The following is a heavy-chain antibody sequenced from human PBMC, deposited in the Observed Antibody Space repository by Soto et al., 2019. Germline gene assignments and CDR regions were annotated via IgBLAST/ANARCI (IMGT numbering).Heavy chain of an antibody. CDR2: IKSKTDGGTT. CDR3: TTAPLQYSGYDEGAFDI. Sequence: GGSLRLSCAASGFTFSNAWMNWVRQAPGKGLEWVGRIKSKTDGGTTDYAAPVKGRFTISRDDSKNTLYLQMNSLKTEDTAVYYCTTAPLQYSGYDEGAFDIWGQGTMVTVSS. D-gene: IGHD5-12*01. V-gene: IGHV3-15*07. J-gene: IGHJ3*02. CDR1: GFTFSNAW.